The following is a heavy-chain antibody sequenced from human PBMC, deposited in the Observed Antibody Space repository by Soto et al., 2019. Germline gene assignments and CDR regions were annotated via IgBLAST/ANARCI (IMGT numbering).Heavy chain of an antibody. CDR3: ARLAGHALDY. Sequence: TWGSLRLSCAASGFTFISFEIDFFRHTPLKGLEWVSYISSSGSTLSYADSAKGRFTISRDNAQNSLHLQMNSLRAEDTAVYYCARLAGHALDYWGQGTLVTVSS. CDR2: ISSSGSTL. CDR1: GFTFISFE. J-gene: IGHJ4*02. V-gene: IGHV3-48*03.